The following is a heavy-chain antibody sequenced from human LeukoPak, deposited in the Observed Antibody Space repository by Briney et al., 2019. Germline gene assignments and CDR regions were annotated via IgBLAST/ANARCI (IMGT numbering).Heavy chain of an antibody. D-gene: IGHD6-13*01. Sequence: GGSLRLSCAASGFTFDDYGMSWVRQAPGKGLEWVANIRQDGSEKNYVDSVKGRFTISRDNTKNSLFLQMNSLRAEDTAVYYCAKDDSRSWSAFDYWGQGTLVTVSS. CDR1: GFTFDDYG. J-gene: IGHJ4*02. V-gene: IGHV3-7*04. CDR2: IRQDGSEK. CDR3: AKDDSRSWSAFDY.